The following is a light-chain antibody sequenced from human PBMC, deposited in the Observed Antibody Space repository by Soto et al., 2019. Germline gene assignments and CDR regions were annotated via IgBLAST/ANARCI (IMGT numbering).Light chain of an antibody. CDR3: QSYDSSLSGPV. CDR2: GNS. J-gene: IGLJ1*01. CDR1: SSNIGAGYD. V-gene: IGLV1-40*01. Sequence: QSVLTQPPSVSGAPGQRVTISCTGSSSNIGAGYDVHWYQQLPGTAPKLLIYGNSNRPSGVPDRFSGSKSGTSASLAITGLQAEAEADYYCQSYDSSLSGPVFGTGTKVTVL.